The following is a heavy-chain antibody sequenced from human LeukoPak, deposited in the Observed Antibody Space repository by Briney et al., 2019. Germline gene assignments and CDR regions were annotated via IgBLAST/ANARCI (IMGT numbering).Heavy chain of an antibody. J-gene: IGHJ3*02. D-gene: IGHD2-15*01. Sequence: GGSVRLSCAASGFTFDDYAMHWVRQAPGKGLEWVSGISWNSGSIGYADSVKGRFTISRDNAKNSLYLQMNSLRAEDTALYYCAYSEEDAFDIWGQGTMVTVSS. CDR1: GFTFDDYA. CDR3: AYSEEDAFDI. V-gene: IGHV3-9*01. CDR2: ISWNSGSI.